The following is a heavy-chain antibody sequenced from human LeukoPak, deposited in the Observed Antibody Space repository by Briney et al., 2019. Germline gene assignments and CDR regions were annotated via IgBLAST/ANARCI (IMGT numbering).Heavy chain of an antibody. CDR1: GFTFSSYG. Sequence: PGGSLRLSCAASGFTFSSYGMHWVRQAPGKGLEWVAVIWYDGSNKYYADSVKGRFTISRDNSKNTLYLQMNSLRAEDTAVYYCARIDLTGSGAGRYYYYGMDVWGKGTTVTASS. J-gene: IGHJ6*04. CDR2: IWYDGSNK. D-gene: IGHD3-10*01. CDR3: ARIDLTGSGAGRYYYYGMDV. V-gene: IGHV3-33*01.